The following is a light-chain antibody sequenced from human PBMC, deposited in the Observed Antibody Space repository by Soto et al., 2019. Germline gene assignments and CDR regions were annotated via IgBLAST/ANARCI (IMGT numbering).Light chain of an antibody. CDR3: CSYTTSSTRV. J-gene: IGLJ1*01. V-gene: IGLV2-14*01. CDR1: TSDVGFYNY. Sequence: QSVLTQPASVSGSPGQSIAISCTGSTSDVGFYNYVSWYQQHPGKVPKLIIYEVTNRPSGVSNRFSGSKSGNTASLTIYGLQAEDEADYYCCSYTTSSTRVSGTGTKVTVL. CDR2: EVT.